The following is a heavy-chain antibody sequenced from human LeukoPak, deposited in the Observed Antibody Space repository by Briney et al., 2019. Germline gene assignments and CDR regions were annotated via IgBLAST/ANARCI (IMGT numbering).Heavy chain of an antibody. CDR3: ANYCSGGSCSTSFYYYGLDV. J-gene: IGHJ6*02. CDR2: ISDSGGST. Sequence: GGSLRLSCAASGFTFSSYAMSWVRQAPGKGLEWVSAISDSGGSTYYADSVRGRFTISRDNSKNTLYLQVNGLRAEDTAIYYCANYCSGGSCSTSFYYYGLDVWGQGTTVTVSS. CDR1: GFTFSSYA. V-gene: IGHV3-23*01. D-gene: IGHD2-15*01.